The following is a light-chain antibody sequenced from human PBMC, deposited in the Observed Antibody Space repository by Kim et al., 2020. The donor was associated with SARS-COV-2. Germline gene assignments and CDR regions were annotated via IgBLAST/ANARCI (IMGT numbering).Light chain of an antibody. CDR1: ISNIGSYNY. CDR2: DVN. CDR3: SSFTTRSTLV. V-gene: IGLV2-14*03. J-gene: IGLJ3*02. Sequence: QSALTQPASVSGSPGQSITISCTGTISNIGSYNYVSWRQQHPGKAPKLMIYDVNKRPSGISSRFSGSKSGSTASLTISGLQSEDEADYYCSSFTTRSTLVFGGGTKVTVL.